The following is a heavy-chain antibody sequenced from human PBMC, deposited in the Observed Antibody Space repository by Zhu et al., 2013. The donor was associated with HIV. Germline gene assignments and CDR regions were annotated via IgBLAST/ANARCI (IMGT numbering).Heavy chain of an antibody. J-gene: IGHJ5*02. Sequence: QLVQSGPEVKKPGTSVKVSCKASGFTFTSSAVQWVRQARGQRLEWIGWIVVDSGNTNYAQKFQGRVTITRNTSISTVYMELRSLRSDDTAVYYCARMDKGSCTATTCPDWFDPWAREPWSPSPQ. D-gene: IGHD2-8*02. CDR2: IVVDSGNT. CDR1: GFTFTSSA. CDR3: ARMDKGSCTATTCPDWFDP. V-gene: IGHV1-58*01.